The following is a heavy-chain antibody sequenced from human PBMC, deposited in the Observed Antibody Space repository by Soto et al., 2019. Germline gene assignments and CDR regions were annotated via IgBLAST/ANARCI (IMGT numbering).Heavy chain of an antibody. D-gene: IGHD3-10*01. V-gene: IGHV1-69*01. J-gene: IGHJ4*02. CDR2: IIPLFGTT. CDR3: ERDRMGGSGTNDY. Sequence: QVQLVQSGAEVKKPGSSVKVYCKASGGTFRSYAISWVRQAPGQGLEWMGGIIPLFGTTKYAQEFQGRVTITADESTSTAYMELSSLRSEDTAVSYCERDRMGGSGTNDYWGQGTLVTGSS. CDR1: GGTFRSYA.